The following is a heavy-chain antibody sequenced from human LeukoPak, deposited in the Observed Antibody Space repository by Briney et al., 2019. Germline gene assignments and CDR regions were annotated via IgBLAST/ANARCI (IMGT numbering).Heavy chain of an antibody. CDR2: IIPIFGTA. V-gene: IGHV1-69*05. J-gene: IGHJ4*02. D-gene: IGHD3-22*01. Sequence: SEKVSCKASGCTFSSYAISWVRQAPGQGLEWMGGIIPIFGTANYAQKFQGRVTITTDESTSTAYMELSSLRSEDTAVYYCARDRDDYDSSGYYYWGQGTLVTVSS. CDR3: ARDRDDYDSSGYYY. CDR1: GCTFSSYA.